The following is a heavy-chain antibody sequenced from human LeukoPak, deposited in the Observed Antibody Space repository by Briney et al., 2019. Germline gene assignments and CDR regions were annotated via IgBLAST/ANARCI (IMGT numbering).Heavy chain of an antibody. J-gene: IGHJ6*02. CDR2: ISSSSSYI. Sequence: GGSLRLSCAASGFTFSSYSMNWVRQAPGKGLEWVSSISSSSSYIYYADSVKGRFTISRDNAKNSLYLQMNSLRAEDTAVYCCASRGVSSYYGMDVWGQGTTVTVSS. CDR1: GFTFSSYS. CDR3: ASRGVSSYYGMDV. V-gene: IGHV3-21*01. D-gene: IGHD3-16*01.